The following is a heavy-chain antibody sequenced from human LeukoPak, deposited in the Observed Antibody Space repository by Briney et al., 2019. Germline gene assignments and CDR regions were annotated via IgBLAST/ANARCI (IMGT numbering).Heavy chain of an antibody. CDR2: IYYSGGT. J-gene: IGHJ6*03. CDR1: GGSISDYY. V-gene: IGHV4-59*01. D-gene: IGHD6-13*01. Sequence: SETLSLTCTVSGGSISDYYWTWIRQPPGKGLEWIGYIYYSGGTNYNPSVKSRVTISVDTSKSQFSLKLSSVTAADTAVYYCARRAAAVGTYYMDVWGKGTTVTVSS. CDR3: ARRAAAVGTYYMDV.